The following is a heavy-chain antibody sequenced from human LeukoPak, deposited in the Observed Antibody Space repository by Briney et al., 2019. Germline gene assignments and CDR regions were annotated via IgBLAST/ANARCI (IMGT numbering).Heavy chain of an antibody. D-gene: IGHD6-19*01. J-gene: IGHJ4*02. CDR3: ATTRLGSGWYAY. Sequence: GGSLRLSCAASGFTFSSYAMHWVRQAPGKGLEWVAVISYDGSNKYYADSVKGRFTISRDNSKNTLYLQMNSLRAEDTAVYYCATTRLGSGWYAYWGQGTLVTVSS. CDR2: ISYDGSNK. V-gene: IGHV3-30*04. CDR1: GFTFSSYA.